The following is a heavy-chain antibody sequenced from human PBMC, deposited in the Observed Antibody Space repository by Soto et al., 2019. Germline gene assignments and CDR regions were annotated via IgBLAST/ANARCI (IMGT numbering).Heavy chain of an antibody. J-gene: IGHJ6*02. CDR2: INTYNGNT. Sequence: ASVKVSCKASGYSFTRYGIAWARQAPGQGLEWMGWINTYNGNTNYAQNLKGRVTLTTDTSTSTAYMELTSLRSNDTAIYYCAMVDVYVTPSPQDVWGQGTTVTVSS. CDR1: GYSFTRYG. D-gene: IGHD3-16*01. V-gene: IGHV1-18*01. CDR3: AMVDVYVTPSPQDV.